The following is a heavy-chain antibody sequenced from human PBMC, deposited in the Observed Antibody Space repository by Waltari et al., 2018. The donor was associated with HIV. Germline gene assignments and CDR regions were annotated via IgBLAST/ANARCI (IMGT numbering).Heavy chain of an antibody. D-gene: IGHD3-9*01. CDR3: ARAEYYDILTEPYFDY. J-gene: IGHJ4*02. Sequence: QVQLQESGPGLVKPSQTLSLTCTVSGGSISSGGYYWSWIRQHPGKGLEWIGYIDYRGSTYYNPSLKSRVTISVDTSKTQFSLKLSSVTAADTAVYYCARAEYYDILTEPYFDYWGQGTLVTVSS. V-gene: IGHV4-31*03. CDR2: IDYRGST. CDR1: GGSISSGGYY.